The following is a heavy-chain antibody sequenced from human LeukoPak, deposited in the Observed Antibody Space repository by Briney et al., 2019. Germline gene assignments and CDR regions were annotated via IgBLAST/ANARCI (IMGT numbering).Heavy chain of an antibody. CDR1: GFTFSSYA. Sequence: GRSLRLSCAASGFTFSSYAMHWVRQAPGKGLEWVAVISYDGSNKYYADSVKGRFTISRDNSKNTLYLQMNSLRAEDTAVYYCARDRVSGGFGELLVDYWGQGTLVTVSS. D-gene: IGHD3-10*01. V-gene: IGHV3-30-3*01. CDR2: ISYDGSNK. J-gene: IGHJ4*02. CDR3: ARDRVSGGFGELLVDY.